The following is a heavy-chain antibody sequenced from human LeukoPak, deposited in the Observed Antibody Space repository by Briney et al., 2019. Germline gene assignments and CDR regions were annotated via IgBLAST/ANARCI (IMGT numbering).Heavy chain of an antibody. CDR3: ARERQITVTTFRYMDV. D-gene: IGHD4-17*01. CDR2: IYHSGST. V-gene: IGHV4-38-2*02. CDR1: GYSISSGYY. J-gene: IGHJ6*03. Sequence: PSETLSLTCTVSGYSISSGYYWGWIRQPPGKGLEWIGSIYHSGSTYYNPSLKSRVTISVDTSKNQFSLKLSFVTAADTAVYYCARERQITVTTFRYMDVWGKGTTVTVSS.